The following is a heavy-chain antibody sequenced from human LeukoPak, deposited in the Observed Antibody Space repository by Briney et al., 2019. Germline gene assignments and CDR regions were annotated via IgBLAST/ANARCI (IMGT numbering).Heavy chain of an antibody. Sequence: GGSLRLSCAASGFTFSSYAMNWVRQAPGKGLVWVSAISDSGDSTYYADSVKGRFTISRDNSKNTLYLQMNSLRAGDTAVYYCAKSGYGDYVDWYFDLWGRGTLVTVSS. CDR1: GFTFSSYA. V-gene: IGHV3-23*01. J-gene: IGHJ2*01. CDR2: ISDSGDST. CDR3: AKSGYGDYVDWYFDL. D-gene: IGHD4-17*01.